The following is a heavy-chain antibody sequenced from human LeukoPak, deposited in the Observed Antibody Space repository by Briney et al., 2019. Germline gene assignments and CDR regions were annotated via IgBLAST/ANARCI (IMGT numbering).Heavy chain of an antibody. CDR2: ISGSDGST. D-gene: IGHD4-11*01. V-gene: IGHV3-23*01. CDR3: AKAGDYSYFDY. Sequence: GGSLRLSCAASGFTFTYYAMNWVRQAPGKGLEWVSAISGSDGSTYYADSVKGRFTISRDNSKNTLYMQMNSLRAEDTAVYYCAKAGDYSYFDYWGQGTLVTVSS. CDR1: GFTFTYYA. J-gene: IGHJ4*02.